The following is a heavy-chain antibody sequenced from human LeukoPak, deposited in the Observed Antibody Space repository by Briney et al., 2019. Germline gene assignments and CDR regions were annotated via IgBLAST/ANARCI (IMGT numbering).Heavy chain of an antibody. D-gene: IGHD4-11*01. CDR1: VFTFSSYS. Sequence: SGGSLRLSCAASVFTFSSYSMSWVRQAPGKGLEWVSTINGGGVNTHYADSVGGRFTISRDNSKNTLFLQMNSLRDEDTAVYYCAKDLYSNYGPADYWGQGTLVTVSS. CDR3: AKDLYSNYGPADY. J-gene: IGHJ4*02. CDR2: INGGGVNT. V-gene: IGHV3-23*01.